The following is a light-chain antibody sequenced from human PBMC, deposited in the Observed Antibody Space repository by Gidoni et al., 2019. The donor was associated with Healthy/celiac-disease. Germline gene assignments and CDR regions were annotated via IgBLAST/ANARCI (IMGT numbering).Light chain of an antibody. CDR2: GAS. CDR1: QSVSSN. V-gene: IGKV3-15*01. CDR3: QQYNNWLSLT. Sequence: EIVMTQSPATLSVSPGERATLSCRASQSVSSNLAWYQQKPGQAPRLLIYGASTRATGIPARFSGSGYGTEFTLTIRRLQSEDFAVYYCQQYNNWLSLTFGGGTKVEIK. J-gene: IGKJ4*01.